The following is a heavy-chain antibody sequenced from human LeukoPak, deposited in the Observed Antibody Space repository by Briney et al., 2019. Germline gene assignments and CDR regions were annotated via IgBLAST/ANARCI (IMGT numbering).Heavy chain of an antibody. D-gene: IGHD3-3*01. Sequence: GESLRLSCAASGFTFSDYYMSWIRQAPGKGLELVSYISSSGSTIYYADSVKGRFTISRDNAKNSLYLQMNSLRAEDTAVYYCAREAIFGVVIILAYYYYYYYMDVWGKGTTVTVSS. CDR2: ISSSGSTI. CDR3: AREAIFGVVIILAYYYYYYYMDV. J-gene: IGHJ6*03. V-gene: IGHV3-11*01. CDR1: GFTFSDYY.